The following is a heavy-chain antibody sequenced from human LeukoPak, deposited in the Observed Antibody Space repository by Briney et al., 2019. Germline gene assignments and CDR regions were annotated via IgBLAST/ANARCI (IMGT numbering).Heavy chain of an antibody. CDR1: GYTFTGYY. Sequence: ASVKVSCKASGYTFTGYYMHWVRQAPGQGLEWMGWINPNSGGTNYAQKFQGRVTMTRDTSISTAYMELSRLRSDDTAVYYCARDKTVGATGVDYWGQGTLVTVSS. D-gene: IGHD1-26*01. J-gene: IGHJ4*02. V-gene: IGHV1-2*02. CDR2: INPNSGGT. CDR3: ARDKTVGATGVDY.